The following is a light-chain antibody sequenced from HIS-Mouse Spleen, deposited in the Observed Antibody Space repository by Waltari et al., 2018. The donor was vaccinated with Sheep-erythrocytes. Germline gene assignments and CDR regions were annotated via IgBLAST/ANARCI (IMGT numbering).Light chain of an antibody. V-gene: IGKV3-20*01. CDR1: QSVSSSY. CDR3: QQYNSYSRYT. J-gene: IGKJ2*01. CDR2: GAS. Sequence: EIVLTQSPGTLSLSPGERATLSCRASQSVSSSYLAWYQQKPGQAPRLLIYGASSRATGIPDRFSGSGSGTDFTLTISRLEPEDFAVYYCQQYNSYSRYTFGQGTKLEIK.